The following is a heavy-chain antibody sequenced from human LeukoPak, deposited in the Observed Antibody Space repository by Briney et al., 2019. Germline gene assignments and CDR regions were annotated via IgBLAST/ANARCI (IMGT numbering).Heavy chain of an antibody. Sequence: PSQTLSLTCAVSGGSISSGGYSWSWIRQPPGKGLEWIGYIYHSGSTSCTPSLKSRVFISSDTSKNQFSLKLTSVTAADTAVYYCARGGKATVVTMWGQGILVTVSS. CDR1: GGSISSGGYS. D-gene: IGHD4-23*01. J-gene: IGHJ4*02. CDR3: ARGGKATVVTM. V-gene: IGHV4-30-2*01. CDR2: IYHSGST.